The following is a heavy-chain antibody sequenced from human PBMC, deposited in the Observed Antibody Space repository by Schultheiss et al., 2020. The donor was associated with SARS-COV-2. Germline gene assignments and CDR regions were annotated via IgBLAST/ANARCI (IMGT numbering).Heavy chain of an antibody. Sequence: SETLSLTCTVSGGSISTSGYYWGWIRQPAGKGLEWIGRIYTSGSTNYNPSLKSRVTMSVDTSKNQFSLKLSSVTAADTAVYYCASLRGAADYWGQGTLVTVSS. CDR3: ASLRGAADY. CDR1: GGSISTSGYY. V-gene: IGHV4-61*02. CDR2: IYTSGST. J-gene: IGHJ4*02. D-gene: IGHD3-16*01.